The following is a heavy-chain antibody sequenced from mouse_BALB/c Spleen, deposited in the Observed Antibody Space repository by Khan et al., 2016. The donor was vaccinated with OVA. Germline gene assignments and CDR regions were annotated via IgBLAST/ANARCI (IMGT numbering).Heavy chain of an antibody. CDR1: GDSITSGY. CDR3: AETSYSGNCYFGY. V-gene: IGHV3-8*02. CDR2: ISYSGST. D-gene: IGHD2-10*01. J-gene: IGHJ2*01. Sequence: EVQLQESGPSLVKPSQTLSLTCSVTGDSITSGYWNWIRKFPGNKLEYMGYISYSGSTYYNPSLKSRISITRDTSKNQHYLQLNSMTTEDSATYNCAETSYSGNCYFGYWGQGTTLTVSS.